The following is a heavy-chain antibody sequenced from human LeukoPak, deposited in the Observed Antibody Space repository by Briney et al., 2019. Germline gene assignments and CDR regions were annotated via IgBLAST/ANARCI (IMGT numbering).Heavy chain of an antibody. CDR2: VNHSGYT. CDR3: ARQLYGSDY. V-gene: IGHV4-34*01. D-gene: IGHD4-17*01. CDR1: GVSFSTYY. J-gene: IGHJ4*02. Sequence: MASETLSLTCDVSGVSFSTYYWSWIRQSPEKGLEWIGEVNHSGYTNYNPSLKGRVTISVDTSKNQFSLKLSSVTAADTAVYYCARQLYGSDYWGQGNLVTVSS.